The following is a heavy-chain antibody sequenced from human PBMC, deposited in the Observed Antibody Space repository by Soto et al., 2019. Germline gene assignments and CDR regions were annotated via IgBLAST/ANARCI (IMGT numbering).Heavy chain of an antibody. CDR2: ISGSGSNT. Sequence: PGXSLRLSCSSSGFTFTSYAMSWVRLTPGKGLEWVSAISGSGSNTFYADSVRGRFTISRDNSKSTVFLQMNNLRAEDTAVYFCARDRATFDYWGQGTRVTVYS. D-gene: IGHD1-26*01. CDR1: GFTFTSYA. V-gene: IGHV3-23*01. CDR3: ARDRATFDY. J-gene: IGHJ4*02.